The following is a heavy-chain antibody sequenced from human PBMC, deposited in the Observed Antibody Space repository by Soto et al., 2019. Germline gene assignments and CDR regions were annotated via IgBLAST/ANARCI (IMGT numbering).Heavy chain of an antibody. CDR1: GYTFTSYG. D-gene: IGHD2-2*01. Sequence: ASVKVSCKASGYTFTSYGISWVRQAPGQGLEWMGWISAYNGNTNYAQKLQGRVTMTTDTSTSTAYMELRSLRSDDTAVYYCARDDNILLVPAATYYYGMDVWGQGTTVPVAS. V-gene: IGHV1-18*01. J-gene: IGHJ6*02. CDR2: ISAYNGNT. CDR3: ARDDNILLVPAATYYYGMDV.